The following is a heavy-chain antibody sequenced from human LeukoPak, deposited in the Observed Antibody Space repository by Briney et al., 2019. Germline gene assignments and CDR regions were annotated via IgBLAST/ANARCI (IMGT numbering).Heavy chain of an antibody. Sequence: GASVKVSCKASGGTFSSYAISWVRQAPGQGLEWMGGIIPIFGTANYAQKFQGRVTITADESTSTAYMELSSLRSEDTAVYYCASQHYDFWSGLFYYYYMDVWGKGTTVTVSS. D-gene: IGHD3-3*01. CDR1: GGTFSSYA. CDR3: ASQHYDFWSGLFYYYYMDV. J-gene: IGHJ6*03. CDR2: IIPIFGTA. V-gene: IGHV1-69*13.